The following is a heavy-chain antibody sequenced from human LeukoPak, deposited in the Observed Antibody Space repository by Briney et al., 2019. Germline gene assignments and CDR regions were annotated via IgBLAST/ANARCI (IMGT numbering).Heavy chain of an antibody. D-gene: IGHD3-10*01. CDR2: ISYDGSNK. V-gene: IGHV3-30*18. CDR1: GFTFSNYG. Sequence: PGGSLRLSCAASGFTFSNYGMHWVRQAPGKGLEWVAVISYDGSNKYYADSVKGRFTISRDNSKNTLYLQMNSLRAEDTAVYYCAKDQYYYGSGSYSHYFDYWGQGTLVTVSS. J-gene: IGHJ4*02. CDR3: AKDQYYYGSGSYSHYFDY.